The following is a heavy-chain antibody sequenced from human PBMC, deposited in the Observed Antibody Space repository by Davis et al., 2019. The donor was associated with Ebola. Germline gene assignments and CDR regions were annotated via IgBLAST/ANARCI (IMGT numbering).Heavy chain of an antibody. CDR2: IKTKADGGTT. J-gene: IGHJ3*02. CDR1: GFTFTNAW. Sequence: GESLKISCAASGFTFTNAWMSWVRQAPGKGLEWVGRIKTKADGGTTDYAAPVKGRFTISRDDSKNTVYLQMNSLKIEDTAVYYCATGTTVTAIHAFDIWGQGTMVTVSS. V-gene: IGHV3-15*01. D-gene: IGHD2-21*02. CDR3: ATGTTVTAIHAFDI.